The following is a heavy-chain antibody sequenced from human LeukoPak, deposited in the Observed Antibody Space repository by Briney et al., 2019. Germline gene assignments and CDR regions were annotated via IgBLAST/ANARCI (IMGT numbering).Heavy chain of an antibody. V-gene: IGHV1-2*02. CDR3: ARDKQLDWAHYYYYYMDV. J-gene: IGHJ6*03. CDR1: GYTFTNYY. D-gene: IGHD1-1*01. CDR2: INPNSGGT. Sequence: ASVKVSCKASGYTFTNYYMHWVRQAPGQGLEWMGWINPNSGGTNYAQKFQGRVTMTSDTSISTTYMELSRLRSDDTAVYYCARDKQLDWAHYYYYYMDVWGKGTTVTVSS.